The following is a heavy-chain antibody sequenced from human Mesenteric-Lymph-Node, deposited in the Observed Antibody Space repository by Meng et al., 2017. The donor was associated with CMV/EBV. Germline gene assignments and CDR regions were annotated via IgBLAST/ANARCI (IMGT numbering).Heavy chain of an antibody. CDR3: ARDMRGCDTTSCYTGGQYGMDV. D-gene: IGHD2-2*01. CDR2: INPNSGGT. CDR1: GYTFTGYY. V-gene: IGHV1-2*02. J-gene: IGHJ6*02. Sequence: ASVKVSCKASGYTFTGYYMHWVRQAPGQGLEWMGWINPNSGGTNYAQKFQGRVTMTRDTSISTAYMELSRLRSDDTAVYYCARDMRGCDTTSCYTGGQYGMDVWGQGTTVTVSS.